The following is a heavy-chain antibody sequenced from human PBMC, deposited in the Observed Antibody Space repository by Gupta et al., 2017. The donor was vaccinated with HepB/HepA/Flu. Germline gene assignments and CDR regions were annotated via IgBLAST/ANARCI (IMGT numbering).Heavy chain of an antibody. Sequence: QVQLVQSGAEVKKPGASVKVSCKASGYTFSTYIVHWVRQAPGQRPEWMGWIIAGNGNTEYSQKFQGRVTMTRDTSASTAYMELSSLRSEDTAVYYCARDAAAAAGTFDYWGQGTLVTVSS. D-gene: IGHD6-13*01. V-gene: IGHV1-3*01. CDR2: IIAGNGNT. CDR3: ARDAAAAAGTFDY. CDR1: GYTFSTYI. J-gene: IGHJ4*02.